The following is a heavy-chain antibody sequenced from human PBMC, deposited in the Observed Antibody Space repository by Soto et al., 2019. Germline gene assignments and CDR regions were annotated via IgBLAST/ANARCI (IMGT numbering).Heavy chain of an antibody. CDR3: TRGITLIRGVIPPGYYYGMDV. J-gene: IGHJ6*02. CDR2: FNPIFETA. CDR1: GGTFSSYA. D-gene: IGHD3-10*01. Sequence: QVQLVQSGAEVKKPGSSVKVSCKASGGTFSSYAISWVRQAPGQGLEWMGGFNPIFETANYAQKFQGRVTITADESTNTDYMELGSLRSEDPAVYYCTRGITLIRGVIPPGYYYGMDVWGQGTTVAVSS. V-gene: IGHV1-69*01.